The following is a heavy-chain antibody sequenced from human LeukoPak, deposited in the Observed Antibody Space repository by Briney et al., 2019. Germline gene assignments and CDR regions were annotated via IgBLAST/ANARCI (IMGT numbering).Heavy chain of an antibody. J-gene: IGHJ3*02. D-gene: IGHD6-19*01. CDR2: INPSGGST. CDR1: GYTFTSYY. Sequence: ASVKVSCKAFGYTFTSYYMHWVRQAPGQGLEWMGIINPSGGSTSYAQKFQGRVTMTRDTSASTAYMELSSLRSEDTAVYYCARDFRESIAVAGLDAFDIWGQGTMVTVSS. CDR3: ARDFRESIAVAGLDAFDI. V-gene: IGHV1-46*01.